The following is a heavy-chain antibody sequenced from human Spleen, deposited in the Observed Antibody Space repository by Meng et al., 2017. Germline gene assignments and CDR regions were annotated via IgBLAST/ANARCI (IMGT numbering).Heavy chain of an antibody. J-gene: IGHJ4*02. CDR3: AKAGGMGIAAAGTFDY. CDR1: GFSLSLYS. CDR2: ISIRGDYI. V-gene: IGHV3-21*04. Sequence: ESLNISCAASGFSLSLYSMSWVRQPPGKGLEWVSSISIRGDYIFYADSVRGRFTIHRDNSKNTLYLQMNSLRAEDTAVYYCAKAGGMGIAAAGTFDYWGQGTLVTVSS. D-gene: IGHD6-13*01.